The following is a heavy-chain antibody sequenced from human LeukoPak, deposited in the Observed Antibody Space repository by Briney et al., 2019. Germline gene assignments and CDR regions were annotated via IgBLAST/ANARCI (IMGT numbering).Heavy chain of an antibody. CDR3: ARLTDVVLMLTFDY. CDR1: GYTFTTYS. D-gene: IGHD2-8*01. V-gene: IGHV1-18*01. CDR2: ISPYNGDT. Sequence: ASVKVSCKASGYTFTTYSLCWLRQAPGQGPEWMGCISPYNGDTNSPQNLQGRVTMTTDSSTTTAYMELRSLRSDDTALYYCARLTDVVLMLTFDYWGQGTLVTVSS. J-gene: IGHJ4*02.